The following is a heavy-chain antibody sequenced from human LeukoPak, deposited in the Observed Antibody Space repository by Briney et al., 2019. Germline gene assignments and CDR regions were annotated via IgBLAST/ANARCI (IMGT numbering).Heavy chain of an antibody. D-gene: IGHD2-2*01. V-gene: IGHV3-30*18. CDR3: AKDIVVVPALDY. Sequence: GRSLRLSCAASGFTFSSYGMHWVRQAPGKGLEWVAVISYDGSNKYYADSVKGRFTISRDNSKNTLYLQMNSLRAEDTAVYSCAKDIVVVPALDYWGQGTLVTVSS. CDR2: ISYDGSNK. CDR1: GFTFSSYG. J-gene: IGHJ4*02.